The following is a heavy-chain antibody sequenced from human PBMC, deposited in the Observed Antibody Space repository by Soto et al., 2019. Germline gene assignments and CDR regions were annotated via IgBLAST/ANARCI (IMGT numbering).Heavy chain of an antibody. J-gene: IGHJ4*02. D-gene: IGHD1-1*01. Sequence: EVQLVQSGAEVKKPGESLKISCKGSGYRFTSYWIGWVRKLPGKGLELMGIVYPGDSDTRYSPSFQGQVTISVDKSINTAYLQWSSLEASDTAMYYCARHNEYRTAWPDDFDYWGQGTLVTVSS. CDR3: ARHNEYRTAWPDDFDY. CDR2: VYPGDSDT. CDR1: GYRFTSYW. V-gene: IGHV5-51*01.